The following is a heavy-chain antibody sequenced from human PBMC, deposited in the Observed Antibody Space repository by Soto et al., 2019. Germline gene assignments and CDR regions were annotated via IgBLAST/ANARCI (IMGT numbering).Heavy chain of an antibody. D-gene: IGHD2-2*01. Sequence: QVQLHESGPGLVKPSGTLSLTCAVSGDSITGRNWWTWVRQPPGKGLERIGEVYPSGFVSYDPSLTVPVTKSGEKSKTQFSMNLASVSAADPAMYYCATVRPRASTRPAAGLCYFASWGKGSLVTVSS. CDR1: GDSITGRNW. V-gene: IGHV4-4*02. CDR2: VYPSGFV. CDR3: ATVRPRASTRPAAGLCYFAS. J-gene: IGHJ4*02.